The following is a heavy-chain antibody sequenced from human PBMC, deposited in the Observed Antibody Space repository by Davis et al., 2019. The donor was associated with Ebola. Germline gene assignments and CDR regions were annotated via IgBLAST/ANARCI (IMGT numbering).Heavy chain of an antibody. CDR3: ARGGLRYFDWLPPLGGMDV. Sequence: SETLSLTCAVYGGSFSGYYWSWIRQPPGKGLEWIGEINHSGSTNYNPSLKSRVTISVDTSKNQFSLKLNSVTAADTAVYYCARGGLRYFDWLPPLGGMDVWGQGTTVTVSS. J-gene: IGHJ6*02. D-gene: IGHD3-9*01. CDR1: GGSFSGYY. CDR2: INHSGST. V-gene: IGHV4-34*01.